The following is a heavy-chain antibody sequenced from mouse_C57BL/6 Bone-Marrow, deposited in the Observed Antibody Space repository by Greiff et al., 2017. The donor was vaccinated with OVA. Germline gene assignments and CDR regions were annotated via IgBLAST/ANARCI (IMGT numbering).Heavy chain of an antibody. Sequence: DVQLQESGPELVKPGASVKISCKASGYSFTGYYMNWVKQSPEKSLEWIGEINPSTGGTTSNQKFKAKATLTVDKSSSTAYMQLKSLTSEDSAVYYCARGGTSPFAYWGQGTLVTVSA. V-gene: IGHV1-42*01. J-gene: IGHJ3*01. CDR2: INPSTGGT. CDR3: ARGGTSPFAY. CDR1: GYSFTGYY. D-gene: IGHD4-1*01.